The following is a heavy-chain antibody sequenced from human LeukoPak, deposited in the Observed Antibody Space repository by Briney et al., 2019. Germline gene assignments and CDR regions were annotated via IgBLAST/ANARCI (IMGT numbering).Heavy chain of an antibody. CDR2: IIPIFGTA. Sequence: SVKVSCKASGGTFSSYAISWVRQGPGQGLEWMGRIIPIFGTANYAQKFQGRVTITADKSTSTAYMELSSLRSEDTAVYYCARLGEGDAFDIWGQGTMVTVSS. CDR3: ARLGEGDAFDI. CDR1: GGTFSSYA. D-gene: IGHD3-10*01. J-gene: IGHJ3*02. V-gene: IGHV1-69*06.